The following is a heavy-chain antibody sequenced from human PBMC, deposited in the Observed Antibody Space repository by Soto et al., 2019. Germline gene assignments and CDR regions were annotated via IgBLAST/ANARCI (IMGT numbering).Heavy chain of an antibody. CDR3: ARADRSSSSWYYFDY. D-gene: IGHD6-13*01. Sequence: SETLSLTCTVSGGSISSYYWGWIRQPPGKGLEWIGYIYYSGSTNYNPSLKSRVTISVDTSKNQFSLKLSSVTAADTAVYYCARADRSSSSWYYFDYWGQGTLVTVSS. CDR2: IYYSGST. J-gene: IGHJ4*02. V-gene: IGHV4-59*01. CDR1: GGSISSYY.